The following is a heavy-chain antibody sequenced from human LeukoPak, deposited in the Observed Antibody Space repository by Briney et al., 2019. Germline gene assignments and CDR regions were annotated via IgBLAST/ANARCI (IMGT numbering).Heavy chain of an antibody. CDR3: AKVVRGGQQGAFDI. V-gene: IGHV3-30*18. J-gene: IGHJ3*02. D-gene: IGHD3-10*01. Sequence: GGSLRLSCAASGFTFSSYGMHWVRQAPGKGLEWVAVISYDGSNKYYADSVKGRFTISRDNSKNTLYLQMNSLRAEDTAVYYCAKVVRGGQQGAFDIWGQGTMVTVSS. CDR1: GFTFSSYG. CDR2: ISYDGSNK.